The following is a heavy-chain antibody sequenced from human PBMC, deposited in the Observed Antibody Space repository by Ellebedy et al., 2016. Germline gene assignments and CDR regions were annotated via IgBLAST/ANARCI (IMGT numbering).Heavy chain of an antibody. CDR1: GFTFSNYS. Sequence: GGSLRLSCAASGFTFSNYSMHWVRQAPGKGLEWVSSISSSSRYIYFADSVKGRFTISRDNARTSLYLQMNSLRAEDTAVYYCARDHYDILTGYCWFDPWGQGTLVTVSS. CDR3: ARDHYDILTGYCWFDP. V-gene: IGHV3-21*01. CDR2: ISSSSRYI. D-gene: IGHD3-9*01. J-gene: IGHJ5*02.